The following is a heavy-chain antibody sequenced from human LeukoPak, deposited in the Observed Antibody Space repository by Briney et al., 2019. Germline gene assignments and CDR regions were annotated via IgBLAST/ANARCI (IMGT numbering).Heavy chain of an antibody. CDR1: GFTFSSYW. D-gene: IGHD1-26*01. Sequence: GSLRLSCAASGFTFSSYWMSWVRQAPGKGLEWVSATSTSGGSAYYADSVKGRFTISRDNSKNTLYLQMDSLRADDTAVYYCARYSGSYYYPPAWDLWGQGTLVTVSS. J-gene: IGHJ4*02. CDR3: ARYSGSYYYPPAWDL. V-gene: IGHV3-23*01. CDR2: TSTSGGSA.